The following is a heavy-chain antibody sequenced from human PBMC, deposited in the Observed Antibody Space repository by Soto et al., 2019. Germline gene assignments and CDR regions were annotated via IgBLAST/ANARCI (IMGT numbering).Heavy chain of an antibody. CDR3: ARAPHKVDCSGGNCFENARYNWFAP. CDR1: GFTFSSYW. D-gene: IGHD2-15*01. CDR2: IKQDGSEK. Sequence: EVQLVESGGGLVQPGGSLRLSCAASGFTFSSYWMSWVRQAPGKGLEWVANIKQDGSEKYYVDSVKGRFTMSRDNAENSLYLQMNGLRAEETAVYYCARAPHKVDCSGGNCFENARYNWFAPWGQGTLVTVSS. V-gene: IGHV3-7*01. J-gene: IGHJ5*02.